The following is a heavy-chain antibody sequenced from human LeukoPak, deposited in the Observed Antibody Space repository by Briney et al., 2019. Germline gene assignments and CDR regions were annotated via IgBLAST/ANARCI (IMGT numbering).Heavy chain of an antibody. D-gene: IGHD5-18*01. CDR3: ARGNSYGRTYYFDY. V-gene: IGHV4-59*01. CDR1: GGSISSYY. CDR2: IYYSGST. J-gene: IGHJ4*02. Sequence: SETLSLTXTVSGGSISSYYWSWIRQTPGKGLEWLGYIYYSGSTNCNPSLKSRVTISVDTSKNQFSLKLSSVTAADTAVYYCARGNSYGRTYYFDYWGQGTLVTVSS.